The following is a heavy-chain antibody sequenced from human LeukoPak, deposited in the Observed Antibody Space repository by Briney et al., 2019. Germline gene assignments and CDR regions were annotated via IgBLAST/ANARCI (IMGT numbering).Heavy chain of an antibody. V-gene: IGHV4-34*01. D-gene: IGHD3-16*02. J-gene: IGHJ4*02. CDR2: INHSGST. CDR3: ARGRYLPLYFDY. Sequence: PSETLSLTCTVSGGSISSYYWSWIRQPPGKGLEWIGEINHSGSTNYNPSLKSRVTISVDTSKNQFFLKLSSVTAADTAVYYCARGRYLPLYFDYWGQGTLVTVSS. CDR1: GGSISSYY.